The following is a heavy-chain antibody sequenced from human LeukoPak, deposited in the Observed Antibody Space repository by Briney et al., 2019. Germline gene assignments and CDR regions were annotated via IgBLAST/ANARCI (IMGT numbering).Heavy chain of an antibody. Sequence: PGRSLRLSCAASGFTFDDYAMHWVRQAPGKGLEWVSGISWNSGSIGYADSVKGRFTISRDNAKNSLYLQMNSLRAEDTALYYCARAPLGSPMDYWGQGTLVTVSS. CDR1: GFTFDDYA. J-gene: IGHJ4*02. D-gene: IGHD2-2*01. V-gene: IGHV3-9*01. CDR3: ARAPLGSPMDY. CDR2: ISWNSGSI.